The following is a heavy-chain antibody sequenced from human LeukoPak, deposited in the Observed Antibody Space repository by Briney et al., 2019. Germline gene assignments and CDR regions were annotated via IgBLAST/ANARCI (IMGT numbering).Heavy chain of an antibody. J-gene: IGHJ4*02. Sequence: GESLKISCKGSGYSFTSYWIGWVRQMPGKGLEWMGIIYPGDSDTRYSPSFQGQVTISADKSISTAYLQWSSLKASDTAMYYCARHWEDYYGSGSYIDYWGQGTLVTVSS. CDR2: IYPGDSDT. V-gene: IGHV5-51*01. CDR3: ARHWEDYYGSGSYIDY. D-gene: IGHD3-10*01. CDR1: GYSFTSYW.